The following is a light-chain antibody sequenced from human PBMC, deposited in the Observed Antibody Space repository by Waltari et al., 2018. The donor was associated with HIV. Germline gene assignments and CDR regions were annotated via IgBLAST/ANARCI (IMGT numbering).Light chain of an antibody. CDR1: TSNTGTNV. CDR2: CNH. Sequence: QSVLAQPPSVSGTPGQRVTLSCSGTTSNTGTNVVTWYQQVQGAAPKLPLSCNHQRPSGVPDRFSGFKSGTSASLAINGLQSEDEADYYCATWDDTPTGHVLFGGGTKVTVL. V-gene: IGLV1-44*01. J-gene: IGLJ2*01. CDR3: ATWDDTPTGHVL.